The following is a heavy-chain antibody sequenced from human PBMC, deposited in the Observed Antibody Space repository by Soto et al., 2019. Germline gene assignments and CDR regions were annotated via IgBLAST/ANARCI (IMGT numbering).Heavy chain of an antibody. Sequence: PGGSLRLSCAASGFTFSGSAMHWVRQASGKGLEWVGRIRSKANSYATAYAASVKGRFTISRDDSKNTAYLQMNSLKTEDTAVYYCTRRYSSSLYGMDVWGQGTTVTVSS. CDR2: IRSKANSYAT. J-gene: IGHJ6*02. CDR3: TRRYSSSLYGMDV. V-gene: IGHV3-73*01. CDR1: GFTFSGSA. D-gene: IGHD6-13*01.